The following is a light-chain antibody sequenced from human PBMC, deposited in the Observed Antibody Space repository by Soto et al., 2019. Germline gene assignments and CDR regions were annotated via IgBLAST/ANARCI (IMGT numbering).Light chain of an antibody. CDR2: GAS. CDR1: QSVSSRY. CDR3: QQYGSSPLI. V-gene: IGKV3-20*01. J-gene: IGKJ5*01. Sequence: ESVLTQSPGTLSLSPGERATLSCRASQSVSSRYLAGYQQKPGQAPRLLSNGASSRATGIPDRFSGSGSGTDFTLNISRLEPEDFAVYYCQQYGSSPLICGQGTRLEIQ.